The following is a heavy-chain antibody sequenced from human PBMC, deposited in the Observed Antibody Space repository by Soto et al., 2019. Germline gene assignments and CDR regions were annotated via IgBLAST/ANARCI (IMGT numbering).Heavy chain of an antibody. V-gene: IGHV4-61*03. Sequence: QVQLQESGPGLVRPSETLSLTCTVSGDSVKSGAYYWTWLRQSPGKGLEWIGYMSYGGSTNYNPSLKRRVTISGDTSKKHFSLNLRSVTAADTAVYYCARGRELELPGAYDIWGQGTKVTVSS. D-gene: IGHD1-1*01. CDR3: ARGRELELPGAYDI. CDR1: GDSVKSGAYY. J-gene: IGHJ3*02. CDR2: MSYGGST.